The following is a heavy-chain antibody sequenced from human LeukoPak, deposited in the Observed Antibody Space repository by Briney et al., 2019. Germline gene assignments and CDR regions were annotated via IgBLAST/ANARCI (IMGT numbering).Heavy chain of an antibody. J-gene: IGHJ4*02. CDR2: MIPIFGTA. D-gene: IGHD2-2*01. CDR3: ARWGGYCSGANCHGYWPFDF. Sequence: GSSVKVSCKASGGTFSSYAISWVRQAPGQGLEWMGGMIPIFGTANYAQKFQGKVTITADESTSTAYMEMSSLRSEDTAVYYCARWGGYCSGANCHGYWPFDFWGQGTLVTVSS. V-gene: IGHV1-69*01. CDR1: GGTFSSYA.